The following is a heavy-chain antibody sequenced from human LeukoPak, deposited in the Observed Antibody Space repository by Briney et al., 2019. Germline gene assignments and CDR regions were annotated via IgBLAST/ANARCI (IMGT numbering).Heavy chain of an antibody. D-gene: IGHD3-10*01. V-gene: IGHV3-48*03. CDR2: ISSNGNNI. CDR1: GFTFSNYE. Sequence: PGGSLRLSCAASGFTFSNYEMNWVRQAPGKGLEWLSYISSNGNNIKYADSVKGRFTISRDNAKNSLFLQMSSLRVDDTAVYYCARDRITVLRGTWFDPWGQGTLVTVSS. CDR3: ARDRITVLRGTWFDP. J-gene: IGHJ5*02.